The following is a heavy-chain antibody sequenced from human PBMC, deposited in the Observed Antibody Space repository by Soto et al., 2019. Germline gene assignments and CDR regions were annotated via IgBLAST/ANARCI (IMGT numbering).Heavy chain of an antibody. CDR1: GLTFSNTW. D-gene: IGHD6-13*01. CDR3: NTVGSITTAGTPFEH. V-gene: IGHV3-15*07. J-gene: IGHJ4*02. CDR2: IKSKTDGGTI. Sequence: GGSLRLSCAASGLTFSNTWMNWVRQAPGKGLEWVGRIKSKTDGGTIDYAAPVKGRFTISRDDSKTTLYLQMNSLKTEDTAIYYCNTVGSITTAGTPFEHWGQGTLVTVSS.